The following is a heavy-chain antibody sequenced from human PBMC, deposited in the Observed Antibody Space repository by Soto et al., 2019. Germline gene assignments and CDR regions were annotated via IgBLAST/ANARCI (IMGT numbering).Heavy chain of an antibody. D-gene: IGHD2-8*01. J-gene: IGHJ6*03. CDR2: ITPSGGNT. V-gene: IGHV3-23*01. CDR3: AGRYCPSGVCYANYYYYMDI. CDR1: GFSFSTYA. Sequence: GGSLRLSCAASGFSFSTYAMTWVRQAPGKGLEWVSTITPSGGNTYYADSVKVRFTITRDNSENTLYLHMNSLRAEDTAVYYCAGRYCPSGVCYANYYYYMDIWGEGTTVTVSS.